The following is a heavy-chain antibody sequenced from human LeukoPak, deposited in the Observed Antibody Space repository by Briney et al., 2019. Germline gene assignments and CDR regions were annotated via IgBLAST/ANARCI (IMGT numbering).Heavy chain of an antibody. V-gene: IGHV1-69*13. CDR1: GYTFTSYG. D-gene: IGHD3-3*01. J-gene: IGHJ4*02. CDR3: ASERGYYDFWSGYGPFDY. Sequence: SVKVSCKASGYTFTSYGISWVRQAPGQGLEWMGGIIPIFGTANYAQKFQGRVTITADESTSTAYMELSSLRSEDTAVYYCASERGYYDFWSGYGPFDYWGQGTLVTVSS. CDR2: IIPIFGTA.